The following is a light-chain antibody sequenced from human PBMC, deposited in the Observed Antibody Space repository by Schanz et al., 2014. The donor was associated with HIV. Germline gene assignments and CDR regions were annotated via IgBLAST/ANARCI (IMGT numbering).Light chain of an antibody. Sequence: EIVLTQSPVTLSLSPGERATLSCRASQSISSDLGWYQQSPGQAPRLLIYDASSRATGIPDRFSGRGSGTDFTLTISSLQFEDLAVYYCQQYNNWPPAFGQGTKVEIK. CDR1: QSISSD. CDR3: QQYNNWPPA. J-gene: IGKJ1*01. V-gene: IGKV3-11*01. CDR2: DAS.